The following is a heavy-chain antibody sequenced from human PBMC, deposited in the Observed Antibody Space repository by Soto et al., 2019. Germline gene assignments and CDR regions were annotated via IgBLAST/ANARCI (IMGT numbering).Heavy chain of an antibody. J-gene: IGHJ4*02. CDR1: GFTFSSYG. CDR2: ISYDGRNK. CDR3: ARGGGVTKH. Sequence: GGSLRLSCAASGFTFSSYGMHWVRQAPGKGLEWVAVISYDGRNKYYADSVKGRFTISRDNSKNTLYLQMSSLRAEDTAVYYCARGGGVTKHWGQGTLVTVSS. V-gene: IGHV3-30*03. D-gene: IGHD2-8*01.